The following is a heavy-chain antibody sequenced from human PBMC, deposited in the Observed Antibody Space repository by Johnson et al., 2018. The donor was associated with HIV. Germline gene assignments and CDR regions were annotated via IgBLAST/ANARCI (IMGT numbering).Heavy chain of an antibody. V-gene: IGHV3-66*02. CDR1: GFTVSSNY. Sequence: VQLVESGGGVVQPGGSLRLSCAASGFTVSSNYMSWVRKAPGKGLEWVSVIYSGGSTYYADSVEGRFTISRDNSRDTLSLQMNSLRVEDTALYYCSRDRLVWFRELRPHDAFDIWGQGTMVTVSS. D-gene: IGHD3-10*01. J-gene: IGHJ3*02. CDR2: IYSGGST. CDR3: SRDRLVWFRELRPHDAFDI.